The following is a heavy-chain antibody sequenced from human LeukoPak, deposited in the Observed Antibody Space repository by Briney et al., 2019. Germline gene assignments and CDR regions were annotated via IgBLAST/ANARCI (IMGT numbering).Heavy chain of an antibody. Sequence: SETLSLTCTVSGGSISSYYWSWIRQPAGKGLEWIGRIYTSGSTNYNPSLKSRVTISVDTSKNQFSLKLSSVTAADTAVYYCARVSILTGYYYFDYWGQGTLVTVSS. V-gene: IGHV4-4*07. D-gene: IGHD3-9*01. J-gene: IGHJ4*02. CDR2: IYTSGST. CDR3: ARVSILTGYYYFDY. CDR1: GGSISSYY.